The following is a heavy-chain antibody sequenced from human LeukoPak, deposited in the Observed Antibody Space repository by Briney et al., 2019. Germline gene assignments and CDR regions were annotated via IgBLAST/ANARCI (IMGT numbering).Heavy chain of an antibody. Sequence: GGSLRHSCAASGFTFSTYWMHWVRQAPGKGLLWVSRIKSDGGTNYADSVKGRFTISRDNAKKTVSLQMNSLRPEDTSVYYCARAPSEIGGYYPEYFRHWGQGTLVTVSS. J-gene: IGHJ1*01. CDR2: IKSDGGT. D-gene: IGHD3-22*01. CDR3: ARAPSEIGGYYPEYFRH. CDR1: GFTFSTYW. V-gene: IGHV3-74*01.